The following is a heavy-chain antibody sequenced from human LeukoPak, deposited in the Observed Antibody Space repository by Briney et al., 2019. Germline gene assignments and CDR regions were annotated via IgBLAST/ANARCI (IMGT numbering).Heavy chain of an antibody. D-gene: IGHD3-22*01. J-gene: IGHJ4*02. CDR1: GFTFSSYA. V-gene: IGHV3-23*01. CDR2: ISGSGGST. Sequence: GGSLRLSCATSGFTFSSYAMSWVRQAPGKGLEWVSAISGSGGSTYYADSVKGRFTISRDNSKNTLYLQMNSLRAEDTAVYYCARGGRYYYDSSGYFNYWGQGTLVTVSS. CDR3: ARGGRYYYDSSGYFNY.